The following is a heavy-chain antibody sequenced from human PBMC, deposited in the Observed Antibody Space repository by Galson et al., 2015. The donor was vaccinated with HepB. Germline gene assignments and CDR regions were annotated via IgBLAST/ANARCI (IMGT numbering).Heavy chain of an antibody. CDR1: GYTFTSYG. D-gene: IGHD2-2*01. V-gene: IGHV1-18*04. CDR2: ISAYNGNT. CDR3: ARENIVVVPAATARVLDYYYGMDV. Sequence: SVKVSCKASGYTFTSYGISWVRQAPGQGLEWMGWISAYNGNTNYAQKLQGRVTMTTDTSTSTAYMELRSLRSDDTAVYYCARENIVVVPAATARVLDYYYGMDVWGQGTTVTVSS. J-gene: IGHJ6*02.